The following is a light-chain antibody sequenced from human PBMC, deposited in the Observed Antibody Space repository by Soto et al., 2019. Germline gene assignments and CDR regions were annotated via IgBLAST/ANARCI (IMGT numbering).Light chain of an antibody. Sequence: DMQITQSPSSPSAHIGDRVTITCRASQSISTYLNWYQQKPGKASKLLIYAASSLQSGVPSRFSGSGSGTDFTLTISRLQPEDFATYYCPESLIAPWTFGEGTKVDIK. V-gene: IGKV1-39*01. CDR1: QSISTY. CDR3: PESLIAPWT. CDR2: AAS. J-gene: IGKJ1*01.